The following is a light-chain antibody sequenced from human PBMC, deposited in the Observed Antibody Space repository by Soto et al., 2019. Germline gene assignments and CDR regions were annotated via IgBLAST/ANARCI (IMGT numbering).Light chain of an antibody. CDR1: SSDVGGYNY. CDR2: EVS. CDR3: SSYAGSNNFV. J-gene: IGLJ2*01. V-gene: IGLV2-8*01. Sequence: QSALTQPPSASGSPGQSVTISCTGTSSDVGGYNYVSWYQQHPSTAHKLMIYEVSQRPAGVPDRFSGSKSGTTASLTVSGHQAEDEADYYCSSYAGSNNFVFGGGTQLTVL.